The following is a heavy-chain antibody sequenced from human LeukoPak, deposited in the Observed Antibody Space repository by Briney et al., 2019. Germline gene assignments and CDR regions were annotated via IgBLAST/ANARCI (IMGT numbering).Heavy chain of an antibody. CDR1: GFTFSSYA. J-gene: IGHJ4*02. V-gene: IGHV3-23*01. Sequence: GGSLRLSCAASGFTFSSYAMNWVRQAPGKGLEWVSTISDRSDKTYYADSVRGRFTISRDNSKNTLYLQMNSLRAEDTAVYYCARGVSYYYDSSGYYQNLYYFDYWGQGTLVTVSS. CDR2: ISDRSDKT. D-gene: IGHD3-22*01. CDR3: ARGVSYYYDSSGYYQNLYYFDY.